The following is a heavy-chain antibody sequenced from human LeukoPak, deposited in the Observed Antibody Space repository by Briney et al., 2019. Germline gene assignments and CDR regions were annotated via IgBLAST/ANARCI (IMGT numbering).Heavy chain of an antibody. V-gene: IGHV3-64*01. CDR3: ARVLPGASTYDY. CDR2: IDGTGSTT. CDR1: GFTFSSYA. Sequence: GGSLRLSCAASGFTFSSYAMNWVRQAPGKGLDYVSAIDGTGSTTYYANSVRGRFTISRDNSRNTLYLQMGSLRVEDMAVYYCARVLPGASTYDYWGRGTLVTVSS. J-gene: IGHJ4*02.